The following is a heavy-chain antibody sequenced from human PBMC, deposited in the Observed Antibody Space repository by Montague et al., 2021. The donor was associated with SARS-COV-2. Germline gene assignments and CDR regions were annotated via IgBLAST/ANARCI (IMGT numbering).Heavy chain of an antibody. V-gene: IGHV4-31*03. J-gene: IGHJ5*02. Sequence: TLSLTCTVSSDSLTTTSYYWSWIRLHPGKGLQWIGNIFYTGMTFFNPSLKSRLTMSVDTSQNQFSLRLTSVTAADTAVYYCAILSQFAWFDPWGQGTLVTVSS. CDR1: SDSLTTTSYY. CDR3: AILSQFAWFDP. D-gene: IGHD2-15*01. CDR2: IFYTGMT.